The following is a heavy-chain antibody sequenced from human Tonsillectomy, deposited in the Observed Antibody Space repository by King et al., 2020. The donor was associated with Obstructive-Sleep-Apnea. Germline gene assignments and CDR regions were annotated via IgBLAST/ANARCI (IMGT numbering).Heavy chain of an antibody. CDR1: GFTFSDHY. Sequence: VQLVESGGGLVQPGGSLTLSCVASGFTFSDHYMDWLRQAPGKGLEWVGRIRKKVNSYTTGYASSVKGRFIISRDDSQRSLYLQMKSLKSDDTATYHCARVFGGAHYGMDVWGQGTSVTVSS. V-gene: IGHV3-72*01. CDR2: IRKKVNSYTT. CDR3: ARVFGGAHYGMDV. D-gene: IGHD3-16*01. J-gene: IGHJ6*02.